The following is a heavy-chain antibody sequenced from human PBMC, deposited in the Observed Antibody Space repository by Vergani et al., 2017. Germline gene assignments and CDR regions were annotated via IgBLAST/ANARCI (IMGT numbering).Heavy chain of an antibody. Sequence: EVQLVESGGGLVQPGGSLRLSCSASGFTFSSYAMHWVRQAPGKGLEYVSAISSNGGSTYYADSVKGRFTISRDNSKNTLYLQMSSLRAEDTAVYYCVKGLPVVAGSAFDIWGQGTMVTVSS. CDR3: VKGLPVVAGSAFDI. CDR2: ISSNGGST. V-gene: IGHV3-64D*06. D-gene: IGHD6-19*01. CDR1: GFTFSSYA. J-gene: IGHJ3*02.